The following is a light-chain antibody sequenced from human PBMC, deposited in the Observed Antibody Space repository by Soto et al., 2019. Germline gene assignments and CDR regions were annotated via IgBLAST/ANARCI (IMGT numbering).Light chain of an antibody. Sequence: DIPMPQSPSTLSASVGDRVTITCRASQTISTWLAWYQQKPGKAPKLLIYKASSLEGGVPSRFSGSGSGTEFNITISSLQPDDFATYYCQQYNTYPLTFGGGTTVDIK. CDR3: QQYNTYPLT. CDR2: KAS. V-gene: IGKV1-5*03. J-gene: IGKJ4*01. CDR1: QTISTW.